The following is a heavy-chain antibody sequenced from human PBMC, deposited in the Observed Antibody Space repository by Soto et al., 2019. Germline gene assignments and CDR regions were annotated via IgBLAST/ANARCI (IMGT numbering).Heavy chain of an antibody. D-gene: IGHD3-22*01. CDR1: GFTFSSYG. CDR3: AKEAGPPFDYDSSGYYTDY. CDR2: ISYDGSNK. V-gene: IGHV3-30*18. J-gene: IGHJ4*01. Sequence: GGSLRLSCAASGFTFSSYGMHWVRQAPGKGLEWVAVISYDGSNKYYADSVKGRFTISRDNSKNTLYLQMNSLRAEDTAVYYCAKEAGPPFDYDSSGYYTDYWGHGTLVTVSS.